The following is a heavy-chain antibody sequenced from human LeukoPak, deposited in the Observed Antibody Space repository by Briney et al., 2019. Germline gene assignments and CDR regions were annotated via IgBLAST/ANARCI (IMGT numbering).Heavy chain of an antibody. CDR1: GYSFTSYW. CDR3: ASPGRVIAYCGGDCHYGMDV. D-gene: IGHD2-21*02. J-gene: IGHJ6*02. V-gene: IGHV5-10-1*01. Sequence: GESLRISCKGSGYSFTSYWISWVRQMPGKGLEWMGRIDHSDSYTNYSPSFQGHVTISADKSISTAYLQWSSLKASDTAMYYCASPGRVIAYCGGDCHYGMDVWGQGTTVTVSS. CDR2: IDHSDSYT.